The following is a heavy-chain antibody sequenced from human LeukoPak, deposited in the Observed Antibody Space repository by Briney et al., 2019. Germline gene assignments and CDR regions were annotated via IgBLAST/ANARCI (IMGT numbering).Heavy chain of an antibody. CDR1: GGSINSYS. V-gene: IGHV4-59*08. J-gene: IGHJ2*01. CDR3: ARHGEYYAWGDDLLWYLDI. CDR2: LYSGATT. D-gene: IGHD3-16*01. Sequence: SETLSLTCSVSGGSINSYSWSWIRQPPGKGLEWIGYLYSGATTNFNPSLKSRVTISGDTSKNHVSLKMTSMTAADTAVYYCARHGEYYAWGDDLLWYLDIWGRGTLVTVSS.